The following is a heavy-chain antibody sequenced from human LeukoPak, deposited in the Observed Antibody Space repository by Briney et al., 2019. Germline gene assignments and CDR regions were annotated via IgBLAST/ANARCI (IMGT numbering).Heavy chain of an antibody. Sequence: PGGSLRLSCAASGFTFSNAWMSWVRQAPGKGLEWVSVIYSGGSTYYADSVKGRFTISRDNSKNTLYLQMNSLRAEDTAVYYCARWSYDYWGQGTLVTVSS. CDR1: GFTFSNAW. V-gene: IGHV3-66*01. J-gene: IGHJ4*02. CDR3: ARWSYDY. CDR2: IYSGGST.